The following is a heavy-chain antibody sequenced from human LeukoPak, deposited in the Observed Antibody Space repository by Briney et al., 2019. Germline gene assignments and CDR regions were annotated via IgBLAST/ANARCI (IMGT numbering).Heavy chain of an antibody. J-gene: IGHJ4*02. Sequence: WASVTVSCKASGYTFTGYYMHWVRQAPGQGLEWMGWINPNSGGTNYAQKFQGRVTMTRDTSISTAYMELSRLRSDDTAVYYCARDLGYSSGWYWGQGTLVTVSS. CDR1: GYTFTGYY. D-gene: IGHD6-19*01. V-gene: IGHV1-2*02. CDR3: ARDLGYSSGWY. CDR2: INPNSGGT.